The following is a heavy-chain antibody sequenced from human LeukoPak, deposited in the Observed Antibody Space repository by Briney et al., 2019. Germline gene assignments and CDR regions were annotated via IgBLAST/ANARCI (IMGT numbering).Heavy chain of an antibody. Sequence: SVNVSCKASGGTFSSYAISWVRQAPGQGLEWMGGIIPIFGTANYAQKFQGRVTITTDESTSTAYMELSSLRSEDTAVYYCARNPPRESPYYYMDVWGKGTTVNGS. J-gene: IGHJ6*03. D-gene: IGHD1-26*01. CDR2: IIPIFGTA. CDR1: GGTFSSYA. V-gene: IGHV1-69*05. CDR3: ARNPPRESPYYYMDV.